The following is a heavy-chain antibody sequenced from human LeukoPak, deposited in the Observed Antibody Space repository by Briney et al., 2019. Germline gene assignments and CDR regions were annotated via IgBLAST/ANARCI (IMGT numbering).Heavy chain of an antibody. CDR1: GYTFTGYY. J-gene: IGHJ4*02. Sequence: ASVKVSCKASGYTFTGYYMHWVRQAPGQGLEWMGGIIPIFGTANYAQKFQGRVTMTEDTSTDTAYMELSSLRSEDTAVYYCATGPGYWGQGTLVTVSS. V-gene: IGHV1-69*06. CDR3: ATGPGY. CDR2: IIPIFGTA.